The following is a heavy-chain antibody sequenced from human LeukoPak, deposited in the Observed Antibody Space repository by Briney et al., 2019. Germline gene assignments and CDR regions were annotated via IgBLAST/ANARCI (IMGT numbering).Heavy chain of an antibody. CDR1: GRSISRYY. D-gene: IGHD5-24*01. Sequence: SQTLSLTCTVSGRSISRYYCTWVRQPAGRGLGCIGYIYYSGRTNYNPSLRAQASISVDTSKNQFSLSLASVTAADTAVYYCARHLEMATIGRDGHDAFDIWGQGTVVTVSS. CDR2: IYYSGRT. V-gene: IGHV4-59*08. CDR3: ARHLEMATIGRDGHDAFDI. J-gene: IGHJ3*02.